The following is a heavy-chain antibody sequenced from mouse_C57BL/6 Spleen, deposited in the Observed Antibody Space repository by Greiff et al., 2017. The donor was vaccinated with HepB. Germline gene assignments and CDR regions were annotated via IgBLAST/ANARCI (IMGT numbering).Heavy chain of an antibody. D-gene: IGHD2-3*01. J-gene: IGHJ1*03. CDR2: ISNGGGRT. Sequence: EVQRVESGGGLVQPGGSLKLSCAASGFTFSDYYMYWVRQTPEKRLEWVAYISNGGGRTYYPDTVKGRFTISRNNAKNTRYLQMSRLKSEDTVMYYCARHTFSGYYAYFDVWGTGTTVTVSS. CDR3: ARHTFSGYYAYFDV. CDR1: GFTFSDYY. V-gene: IGHV5-12*01.